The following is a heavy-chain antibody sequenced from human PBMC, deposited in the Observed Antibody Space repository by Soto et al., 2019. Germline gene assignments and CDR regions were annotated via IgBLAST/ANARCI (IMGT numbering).Heavy chain of an antibody. CDR2: IYYSGST. Sequence: SETLSLTCSVSGGSISSSSYFWGWIRQPPGKGLEWIGSIYYSGSTYYNPSLKSRVTVSVDTSKNQFSLKLSSVTAADTAVYYCARHPSDFWFDPWGQGTLVPVSP. J-gene: IGHJ5*02. CDR1: GGSISSSSYF. D-gene: IGHD2-21*02. CDR3: ARHPSDFWFDP. V-gene: IGHV4-39*01.